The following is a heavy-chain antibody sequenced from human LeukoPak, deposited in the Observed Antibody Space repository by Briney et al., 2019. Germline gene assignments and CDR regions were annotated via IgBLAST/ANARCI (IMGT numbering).Heavy chain of an antibody. CDR3: AREDTAMVIFDY. J-gene: IGHJ4*02. Sequence: SVKVSCKASGYTFTSYGISWVRQAPGQGLEWMGGIIPIFGTANYAQKFQGRVTITADESTSTAYMELSSLRSEDTAVYYCAREDTAMVIFDYWGQGTLVTVSS. V-gene: IGHV1-69*13. CDR1: GYTFTSYG. D-gene: IGHD5-18*01. CDR2: IIPIFGTA.